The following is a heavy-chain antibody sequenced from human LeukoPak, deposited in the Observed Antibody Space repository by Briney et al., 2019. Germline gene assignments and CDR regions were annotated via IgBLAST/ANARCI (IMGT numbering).Heavy chain of an antibody. CDR2: ISGSGGST. V-gene: IGHV3-23*01. CDR1: GFTISAFY. D-gene: IGHD1-26*01. J-gene: IGHJ4*02. CDR3: AKDLRYSGSLRAMDY. Sequence: GGSLRLSCAASGFTISAFYMNWVRQAPGKGLEWVSVISGSGGSTYYADSVKGRFTISRDNSKNTLYLQMNSLRAGDTAVYYCAKDLRYSGSLRAMDYWGQGTLVTVSS.